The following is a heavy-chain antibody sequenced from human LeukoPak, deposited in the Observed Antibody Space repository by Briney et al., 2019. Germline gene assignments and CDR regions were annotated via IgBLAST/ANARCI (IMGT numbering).Heavy chain of an antibody. CDR1: GGSISSYY. CDR3: SGNYYYYGMDV. J-gene: IGHJ6*04. V-gene: IGHV4-59*01. D-gene: IGHD1-1*01. CDR2: IYYSGST. Sequence: SETLSLTCTVSGGSISSYYWSWIRQPPGKGLEWIGYIYYSGSTNYNPSLKSRVTISVDTSKKQFSLKLSSVTAADTAVYYCSGNYYYYGMDVWGKGTTVTVSS.